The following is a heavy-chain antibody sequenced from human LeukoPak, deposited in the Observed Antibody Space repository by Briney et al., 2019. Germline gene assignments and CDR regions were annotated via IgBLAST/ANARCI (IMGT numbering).Heavy chain of an antibody. D-gene: IGHD2-15*01. CDR1: GYTFTSHG. V-gene: IGHV1-18*01. CDR2: ISAYNGNT. Sequence: ASVKVSCKASGYTFTSHGISWVRQAPGQGLEWMGWISAYNGNTNYAQKLQGRVTMTTDTSTSTAYMELRSLRSDDTAVYYCAREAHFCSGGSCSNYWGQGTLVTVSS. CDR3: AREAHFCSGGSCSNY. J-gene: IGHJ4*02.